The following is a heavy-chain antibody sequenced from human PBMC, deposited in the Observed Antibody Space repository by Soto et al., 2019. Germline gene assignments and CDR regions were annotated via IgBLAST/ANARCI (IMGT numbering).Heavy chain of an antibody. J-gene: IGHJ4*02. CDR2: INAANGDT. CDR3: IAGYSGGWGLDY. CDR1: GYTFTTYT. D-gene: IGHD6-19*01. Sequence: ASVKVSCKASGYTFTTYTIHWVRQAPGQRLEWMGWINAANGDTKYSQRFLDRVTITRDTSASTAYMELSSLTSEDTAVYYCIAGYSGGWGLDYWGQGTLVTVSS. V-gene: IGHV1-3*01.